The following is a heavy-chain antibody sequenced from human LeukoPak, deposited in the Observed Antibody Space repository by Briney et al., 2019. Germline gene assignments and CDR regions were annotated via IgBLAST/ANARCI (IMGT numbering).Heavy chain of an antibody. J-gene: IGHJ4*02. V-gene: IGHV1-8*01. CDR3: ARSGVDTYGLQASGDFDY. Sequence: ASVKVSCKASGYTFTTHDINWVRQATGQGLEWLGWMSPNSGDTGYAQKFQGRVTMTSDSSVSTAYMELSRLRSDDTAVYYCARSGVDTYGLQASGDFDYWGQGILVTVSS. D-gene: IGHD5-18*01. CDR1: GYTFTTHD. CDR2: MSPNSGDT.